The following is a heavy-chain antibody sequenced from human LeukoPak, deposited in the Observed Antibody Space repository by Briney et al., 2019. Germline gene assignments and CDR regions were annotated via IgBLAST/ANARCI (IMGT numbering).Heavy chain of an antibody. V-gene: IGHV4-38-2*02. CDR3: ARVYSNYVSWFDP. CDR1: GYSISSGYY. CDR2: IYHSGST. Sequence: PSETLSLTCTVSGYSISSGYYWGWIRQPPGKGLEWIGSIYHSGSTYYNPSLKSRVTISVDTSKNQFSLKLSSVTAADTAVYYCARVYSNYVSWFDPWGQGTLVTVSS. J-gene: IGHJ5*02. D-gene: IGHD4-11*01.